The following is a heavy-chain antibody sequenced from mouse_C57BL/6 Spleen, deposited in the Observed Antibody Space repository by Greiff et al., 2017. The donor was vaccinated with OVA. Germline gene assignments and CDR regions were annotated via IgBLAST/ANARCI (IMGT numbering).Heavy chain of an antibody. D-gene: IGHD2-4*01. CDR2: IHPNSGST. Sequence: VQLQQPGAELVKPGASVKLSCKASGYTFTSYWMHWVKQRPGQGLEWIGMIHPNSGSTNYNEKFKSKATLTVDKSSSTAYMQLSSLTSEDYAVYYCARDDYDTDYFDYWGQGTTLTVSS. V-gene: IGHV1-64*01. J-gene: IGHJ2*01. CDR1: GYTFTSYW. CDR3: ARDDYDTDYFDY.